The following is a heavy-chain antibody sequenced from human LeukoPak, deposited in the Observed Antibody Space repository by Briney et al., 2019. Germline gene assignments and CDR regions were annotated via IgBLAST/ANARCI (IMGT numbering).Heavy chain of an antibody. Sequence: PGRSLRLSCAASGFTFSSYAMHWVRQAPGKGLEWVAVISYDGSNKYYADSVKGRFTISRDNSKNTLYLQMNSLRAEDTAVYYCARGRVEEYCSRTSCQRPYYFDYWGQGTLVTVSS. CDR2: ISYDGSNK. J-gene: IGHJ4*02. D-gene: IGHD2-2*01. V-gene: IGHV3-30*04. CDR1: GFTFSSYA. CDR3: ARGRVEEYCSRTSCQRPYYFDY.